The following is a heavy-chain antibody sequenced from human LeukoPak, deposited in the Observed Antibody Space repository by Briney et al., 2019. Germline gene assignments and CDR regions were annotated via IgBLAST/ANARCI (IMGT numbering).Heavy chain of an antibody. CDR1: GFTFSSYS. Sequence: GGSLRLSCAASGFTFSSYSMNWVRQAPGKGLEWVSYISSSSSYIYYADSVKGRFTISRDNAKNSLYLQMNSLRAEDTAVYYCARWGGYGDYASSYWGQGTLVTVSS. CDR3: ARWGGYGDYASSY. V-gene: IGHV3-21*01. CDR2: ISSSSSYI. J-gene: IGHJ4*02. D-gene: IGHD4-17*01.